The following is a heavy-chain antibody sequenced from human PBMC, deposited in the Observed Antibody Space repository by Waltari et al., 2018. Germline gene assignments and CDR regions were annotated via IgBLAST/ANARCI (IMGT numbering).Heavy chain of an antibody. CDR3: ARETTYYYDSSGYTTYDY. J-gene: IGHJ4*02. V-gene: IGHV1-69*10. CDR1: GGTFSSYP. Sequence: QVQLVQSGAEVKKPGSSVKVSCKASGGTFSSYPISWVRQAPGQGLEWMGGIIPILGIANYAQKFQGRVTITADKSTSTAYMELSSLRSEDTAVYYCARETTYYYDSSGYTTYDYWGQGTLVTVSS. D-gene: IGHD3-22*01. CDR2: IIPILGIA.